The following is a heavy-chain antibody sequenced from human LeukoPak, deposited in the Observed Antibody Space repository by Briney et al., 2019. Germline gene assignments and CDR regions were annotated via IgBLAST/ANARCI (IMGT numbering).Heavy chain of an antibody. CDR2: IYYSGST. D-gene: IGHD2-15*01. Sequence: SETLSLTCTVSGGSISSYYWSWIRQPPGKGLEWIGHIYYSGSTNYNPSLKSRVTISVDTSKNQFSLKLSSVTAADTAVYYCARVYCSGGSCYSGFDYWGQGTLVTVSS. V-gene: IGHV4-59*01. CDR1: GGSISSYY. J-gene: IGHJ4*02. CDR3: ARVYCSGGSCYSGFDY.